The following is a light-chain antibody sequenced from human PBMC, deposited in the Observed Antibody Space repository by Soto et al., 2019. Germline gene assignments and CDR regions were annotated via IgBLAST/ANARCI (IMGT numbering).Light chain of an antibody. V-gene: IGKV3-15*01. CDR3: QQYNDWPPLT. J-gene: IGKJ4*01. Sequence: ETLVTQSPATLSVSPGERATLSCRASLSVSRNLAWYQHKPGQAPRLLIYGASTRATGIPVRFSGSGSGTEFTLTISSLQSEDFAVYYCQQYNDWPPLTFGGGTKVDIK. CDR1: LSVSRN. CDR2: GAS.